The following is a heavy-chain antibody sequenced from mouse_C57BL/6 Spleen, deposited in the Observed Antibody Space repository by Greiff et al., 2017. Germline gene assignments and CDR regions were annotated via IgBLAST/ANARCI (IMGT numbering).Heavy chain of an antibody. Sequence: EVQLQESGGDLVKPGGSLKLSCAASGFTFSSYGMSWVRQTPDKRLEWVATISSGGSYTYYPDSVKGRFTISRDNAKNTLYLQMSSLKSEDTAMYYCARRLTGDSAWFAYWGQGTLVTVSA. D-gene: IGHD4-1*01. V-gene: IGHV5-6*01. CDR2: ISSGGSYT. CDR3: ARRLTGDSAWFAY. CDR1: GFTFSSYG. J-gene: IGHJ3*01.